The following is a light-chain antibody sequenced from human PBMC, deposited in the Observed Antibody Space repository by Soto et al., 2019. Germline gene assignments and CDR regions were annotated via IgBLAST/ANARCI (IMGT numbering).Light chain of an antibody. J-gene: IGLJ1*01. CDR1: SSDVGDYNY. CDR3: SSYRATNTYV. Sequence: QSVLTQPASVSGSPGQSITISCTGTSSDVGDYNYVSWYQQHPGKAPKLMIYEVTNRPSGVSNRFSGSKSGNTASLTISGLQAEDEADYYCSSYRATNTYVFGTGTKGTVL. CDR2: EVT. V-gene: IGLV2-14*01.